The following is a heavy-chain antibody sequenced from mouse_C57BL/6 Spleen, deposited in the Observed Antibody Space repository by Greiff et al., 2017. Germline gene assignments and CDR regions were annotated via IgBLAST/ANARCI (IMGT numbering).Heavy chain of an antibody. Sequence: QVQLQQSGAELVRPGTSVKLSCKASGYTFTSYWMHWVKQRPGQGLEWIGVIDPSDSYTNYNQKFKGKATLTVDTSSSTAYMQLSSLTSEDSAVYYCARPDGYYPTYWGQGTLVTVSA. V-gene: IGHV1-59*01. CDR1: GYTFTSYW. CDR2: IDPSDSYT. J-gene: IGHJ3*01. D-gene: IGHD2-3*01. CDR3: ARPDGYYPTY.